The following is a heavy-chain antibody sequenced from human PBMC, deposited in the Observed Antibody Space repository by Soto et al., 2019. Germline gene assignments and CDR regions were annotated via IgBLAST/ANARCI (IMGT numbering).Heavy chain of an antibody. V-gene: IGHV3-33*01. CDR2: IWYDGSNK. CDR3: AREGEGYSSSWYEDYYYYYMDV. Sequence: GGSLRLSCAASGFTFSSYVMHWVRQAPGKGLEWVAVIWYDGSNKYYADSVKGRFTISRDNSKNTLYLQMNSLRAEDTAVYYCAREGEGYSSSWYEDYYYYYMDVWGKGTTVTVSS. CDR1: GFTFSSYV. J-gene: IGHJ6*03. D-gene: IGHD6-13*01.